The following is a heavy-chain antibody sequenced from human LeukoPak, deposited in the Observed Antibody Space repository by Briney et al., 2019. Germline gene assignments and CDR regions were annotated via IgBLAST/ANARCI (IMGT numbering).Heavy chain of an antibody. J-gene: IGHJ4*02. D-gene: IGHD2-2*01. Sequence: PGGSLRLSCAASGFTFSSYGMHWVRQAPGKGLEWVAFIRYDGSNKNFADSVKGRFTISRDNSKNTLYLQMNSLRAEDTAVYYCAKSPGTSNGLPVDYWGQGILVTVSS. CDR3: AKSPGTSNGLPVDY. V-gene: IGHV3-30*02. CDR1: GFTFSSYG. CDR2: IRYDGSNK.